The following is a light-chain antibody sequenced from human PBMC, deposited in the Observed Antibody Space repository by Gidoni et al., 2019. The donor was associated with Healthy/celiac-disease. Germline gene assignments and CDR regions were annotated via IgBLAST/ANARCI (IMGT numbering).Light chain of an antibody. Sequence: EIVMTQSPATLSVSPGDRATLSCRASQRVSSNLAWYPQKPGQAPMLLIYGAYTRATGIPATFRGRGSVTDFTLTISSLQSEDFAVYFCQHYNIWPPYTFGQGTKLEIK. V-gene: IGKV3-15*01. CDR1: QRVSSN. CDR3: QHYNIWPPYT. J-gene: IGKJ2*01. CDR2: GAY.